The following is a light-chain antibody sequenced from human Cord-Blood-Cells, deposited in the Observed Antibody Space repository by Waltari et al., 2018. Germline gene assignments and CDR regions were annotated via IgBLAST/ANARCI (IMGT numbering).Light chain of an antibody. CDR1: QGVSSN. Sequence: EIVMTQSPATLSVSPGERATFSCRASQGVSSNLAWYQQKPGQAPRLLIYGASTRATGIPARFSGSGSGTEFTLTISSLQSEDFAVYYCQQYNNWPPKTFGQGTKLEIK. V-gene: IGKV3-15*01. CDR3: QQYNNWPPKT. CDR2: GAS. J-gene: IGKJ2*01.